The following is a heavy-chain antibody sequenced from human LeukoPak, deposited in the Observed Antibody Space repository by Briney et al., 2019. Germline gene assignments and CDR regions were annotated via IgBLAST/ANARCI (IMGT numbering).Heavy chain of an antibody. CDR3: ASTVVIDAFDI. CDR1: GFTFSSYS. Sequence: GGSLRLSCAASGFTFSSYSMNWVRQAPGKGLEWVSYISSSSSTIYYADSVKGRFTISRDNAKNSLYLQMNSLRAEDTAVYYCASTVVIDAFDIWGQGTMVTVSS. V-gene: IGHV3-48*04. D-gene: IGHD4-23*01. CDR2: ISSSSSTI. J-gene: IGHJ3*02.